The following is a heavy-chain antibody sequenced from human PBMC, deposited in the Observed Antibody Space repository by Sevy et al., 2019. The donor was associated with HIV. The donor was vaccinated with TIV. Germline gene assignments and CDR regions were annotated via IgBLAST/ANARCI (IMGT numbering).Heavy chain of an antibody. Sequence: GGSLRLSCAASGFTLNKAWMNWVRQAPGKGLEWVGRIKSETDGGTTDYAEPVKGRFSISRDDSKNTLYLQMNSLKIEDTAVYYCSMEDGYNYFDYWGQGAMVTVSS. D-gene: IGHD5-12*01. CDR1: GFTLNKAW. CDR3: SMEDGYNYFDY. CDR2: IKSETDGGTT. J-gene: IGHJ4*02. V-gene: IGHV3-15*07.